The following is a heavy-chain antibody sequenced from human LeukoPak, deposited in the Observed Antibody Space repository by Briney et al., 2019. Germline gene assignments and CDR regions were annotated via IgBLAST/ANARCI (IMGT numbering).Heavy chain of an antibody. J-gene: IGHJ6*03. Sequence: PSETLSLTCTVSGGSISSSSYYWGWIRQPPGKGLEWIGSIYYSGSTYYNPSLKSRVTISVDTSKNQFPLKLSSVTAADTAVYYCARLPNDYDYVWGSYRYTSYYMDVWGKGTTVTVSS. CDR3: ARLPNDYDYVWGSYRYTSYYMDV. CDR2: IYYSGST. D-gene: IGHD3-16*02. V-gene: IGHV4-39*01. CDR1: GGSISSSSYY.